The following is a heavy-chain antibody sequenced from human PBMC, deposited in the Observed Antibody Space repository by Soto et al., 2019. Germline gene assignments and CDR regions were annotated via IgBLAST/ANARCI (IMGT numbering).Heavy chain of an antibody. J-gene: IGHJ4*02. Sequence: GGSLRLSCAASGFTFSDYYMNWIRQAPGKGLEWVSYIRSSGSTIYYADSVKGRFTISRDNAKNSLYLQMNSLRAEDTAVYYCARDFGDIVATDWSYFDYWGQGTLVTVSS. CDR2: IRSSGSTI. CDR1: GFTFSDYY. CDR3: ARDFGDIVATDWSYFDY. D-gene: IGHD5-12*01. V-gene: IGHV3-11*01.